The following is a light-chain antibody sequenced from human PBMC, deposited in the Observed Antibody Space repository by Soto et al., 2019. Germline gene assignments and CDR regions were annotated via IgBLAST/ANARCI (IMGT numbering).Light chain of an antibody. CDR1: SSNIGAGYD. CDR3: QSYDSSLSALV. CDR2: TNN. J-gene: IGLJ2*01. V-gene: IGLV1-40*01. Sequence: QSVLTQPPSVSGAPGQRVTIYCTGSSSNIGAGYDVHWYQHLPGTAPKLLIYTNNVRPSGVPDRFSGSKSDTSASLAVTGLQAEDEGDYYCQSYDSSLSALVFGGGTKVTVL.